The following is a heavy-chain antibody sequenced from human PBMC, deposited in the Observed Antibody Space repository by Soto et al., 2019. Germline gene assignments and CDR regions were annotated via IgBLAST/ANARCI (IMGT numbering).Heavy chain of an antibody. V-gene: IGHV3-72*01. Sequence: EVQLVESGGGLVQPGGSLRLSCAASGFTFSDHYMDWVRQAPGKGLEWVGRIRNKANSYTTEYAASVKGRFNISRDDSENSLYLQINSLKTEDTAVYYCTRIGLLLWGAYRPIDYWGQGTLVTVSS. CDR1: GFTFSDHY. CDR3: TRIGLLLWGAYRPIDY. D-gene: IGHD3-16*01. J-gene: IGHJ4*02. CDR2: IRNKANSYTT.